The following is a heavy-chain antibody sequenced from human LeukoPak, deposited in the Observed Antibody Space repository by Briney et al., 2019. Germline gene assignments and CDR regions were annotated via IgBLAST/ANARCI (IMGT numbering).Heavy chain of an antibody. J-gene: IGHJ6*03. CDR1: GYTFTSYD. Sequence: GASVKVSCKASGYTFTSYDINWVRQATGQGLGWMGWMNPNSGNTGYAQKFQGRVTMTRNTSISTAYMELSSLRSEDTAVYYCARAHDDFWSGYSYYYYYYMDVWGKGTTVTVSS. CDR2: MNPNSGNT. D-gene: IGHD3-3*01. CDR3: ARAHDDFWSGYSYYYYYYMDV. V-gene: IGHV1-8*01.